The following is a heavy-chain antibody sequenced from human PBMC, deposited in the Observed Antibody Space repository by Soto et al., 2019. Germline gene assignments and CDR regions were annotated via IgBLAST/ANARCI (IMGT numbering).Heavy chain of an antibody. CDR3: ARDVVAVAGTVYYGMDV. CDR2: INHSGST. CDR1: GGSFSGYY. D-gene: IGHD6-19*01. V-gene: IGHV4-34*01. J-gene: IGHJ6*02. Sequence: SETLSLTCAVYGGSFSGYYWSWIRQPPGKGLEWIGEINHSGSTNYNPSLKSRVTISVDTSKNQFSLKLSSVTAADTAVYYCARDVVAVAGTVYYGMDVWGQGTTVTVSS.